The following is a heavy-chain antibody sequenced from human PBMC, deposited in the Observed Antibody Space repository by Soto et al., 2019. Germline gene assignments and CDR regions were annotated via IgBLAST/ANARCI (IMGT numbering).Heavy chain of an antibody. V-gene: IGHV3-53*01. Sequence: PGGSLKLSCAASGFTVSSNYMSWVRQAPGKGLEWVSVIYSGGSTYYADSVKGRFTISRDNSKNTLYLQMNSLRAEDTAVYYCARDQKDYYDSSGYAFDIWGQGTMVTVSS. CDR1: GFTVSSNY. D-gene: IGHD3-22*01. J-gene: IGHJ3*02. CDR2: IYSGGST. CDR3: ARDQKDYYDSSGYAFDI.